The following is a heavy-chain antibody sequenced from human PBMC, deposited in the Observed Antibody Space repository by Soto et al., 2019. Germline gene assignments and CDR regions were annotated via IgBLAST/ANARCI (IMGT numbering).Heavy chain of an antibody. J-gene: IGHJ3*02. CDR3: ARRDYDILTGTTMNAFDI. V-gene: IGHV3-11*03. CDR2: ISSGGSFT. CDR1: GFIFSDYY. D-gene: IGHD3-9*01. Sequence: PGGSLRLSCAVSGFIFSDYYMTWIRQAPGKGLEWVSYISSGGSFTSYADSVKGRFTISRDSANHSLYLQMNSLRAEDTAVYYCARRDYDILTGTTMNAFDIWGQGTTVTVSS.